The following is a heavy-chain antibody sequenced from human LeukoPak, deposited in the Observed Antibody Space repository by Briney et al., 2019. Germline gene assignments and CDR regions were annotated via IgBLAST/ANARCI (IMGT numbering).Heavy chain of an antibody. V-gene: IGHV4-39*07. Sequence: SETLSLTCTVSGGSISSGSYYWSWIRQPAGKGLEWIGGIYYSGSTYYNPSLKSRVTISVDTSKNQFSLKLGSVTAADTAVYYCASLYGSGNYYPSDYWGQGILVTVSS. CDR1: GGSISSGSYY. CDR3: ASLYGSGNYYPSDY. D-gene: IGHD3-10*01. J-gene: IGHJ4*02. CDR2: IYYSGST.